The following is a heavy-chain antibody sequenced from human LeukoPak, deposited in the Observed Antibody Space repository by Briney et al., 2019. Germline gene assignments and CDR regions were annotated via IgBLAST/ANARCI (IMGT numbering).Heavy chain of an antibody. CDR3: ARASIVAAKRTRSGTFDL. CDR2: INHSGSS. Sequence: PSETLSLTCAVYGGSFSGYYWNWIRQPPGKGLEWSGGINHSGSSNYNPSLKSRITISVDTSKNQFSLNLSSVTAADTAVYYCARASIVAAKRTRSGTFDLWGQGTMVTVSS. V-gene: IGHV4-34*01. D-gene: IGHD1-26*01. J-gene: IGHJ3*01. CDR1: GGSFSGYY.